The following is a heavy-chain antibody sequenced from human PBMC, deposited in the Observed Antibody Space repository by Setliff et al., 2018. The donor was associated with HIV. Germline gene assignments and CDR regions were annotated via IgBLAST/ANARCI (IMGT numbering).Heavy chain of an antibody. CDR1: GYTFTDYY. CDR2: IYPNTGGT. J-gene: IGHJ4*02. Sequence: ASVKVSCKAPGYTFTDYYIHWVRQAPGQGLEWMGWIYPNTGGTNYAQKFQGRVTMTRDTSISTAYMELSRLRSDDTAVYYCASRRAAMWRGLFVGFENWGQGTLVTVSS. V-gene: IGHV1-2*02. CDR3: ASRRAAMWRGLFVGFEN. D-gene: IGHD1-26*01.